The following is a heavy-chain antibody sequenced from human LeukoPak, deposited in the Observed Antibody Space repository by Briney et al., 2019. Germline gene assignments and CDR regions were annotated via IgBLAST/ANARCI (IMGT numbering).Heavy chain of an antibody. CDR1: GGSISSSSYY. V-gene: IGHV4-39*07. J-gene: IGHJ4*02. CDR2: IYYSGST. Sequence: SETLSLTCTVSGGSISSSSYYWGWIRQPPGKGLEWIGSIYYSGSTYYNPSLKSRVTISVDTSKNQFSLKLSSVTAADTAVFYCARDLIVGATDYFDYWGQGTLVTVSS. CDR3: ARDLIVGATDYFDY. D-gene: IGHD1-26*01.